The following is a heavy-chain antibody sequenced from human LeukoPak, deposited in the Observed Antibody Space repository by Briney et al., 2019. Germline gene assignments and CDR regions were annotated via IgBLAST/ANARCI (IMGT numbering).Heavy chain of an antibody. Sequence: SETLSLTCSVSGASVSSDYWNWIRQSPGRGLEWIGYNHYRGDINYNPSLKSRLTMSVDASSNQVSLKLSSVTAADAAVYYCGRNLGSGSDHWGQGTLVTVSS. D-gene: IGHD3-10*01. J-gene: IGHJ4*02. V-gene: IGHV4-59*02. CDR2: NHYRGDI. CDR1: GASVSSDY. CDR3: GRNLGSGSDH.